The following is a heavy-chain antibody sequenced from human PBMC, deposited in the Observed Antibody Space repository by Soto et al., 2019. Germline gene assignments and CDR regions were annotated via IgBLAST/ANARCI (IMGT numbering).Heavy chain of an antibody. CDR1: GESISSSSYY. D-gene: IGHD2-21*02. Sequence: SETLSLTCIVSGESISSSSYYWGWIRQPPGKGLKWIGSIYYSGRTYYNPSFKSRVTISIDTSKNQFSLKLSSVTATDTAVYYCARQRTTVVTQAYFDHWGQGALVTVSS. CDR2: IYYSGRT. J-gene: IGHJ4*02. CDR3: ARQRTTVVTQAYFDH. V-gene: IGHV4-39*01.